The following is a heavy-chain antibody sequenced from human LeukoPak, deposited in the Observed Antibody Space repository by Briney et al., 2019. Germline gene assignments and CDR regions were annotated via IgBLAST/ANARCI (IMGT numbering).Heavy chain of an antibody. CDR3: AKRGSSGSYYFDS. J-gene: IGHJ4*01. D-gene: IGHD6-19*01. V-gene: IGHV3-23*01. CDR1: GFTFSSYA. Sequence: GGSLRLSRAASGFTFSSYAMSWVRQAPGKGLEWVSTLNNVGGAFYADSVKGRFTISRDNSKNTLYVQMNSLRADDTAVYYCAKRGSSGSYYFDSWGHGTLVTVSS. CDR2: LNNVGGA.